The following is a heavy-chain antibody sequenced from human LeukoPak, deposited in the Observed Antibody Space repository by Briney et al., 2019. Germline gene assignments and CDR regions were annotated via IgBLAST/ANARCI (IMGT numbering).Heavy chain of an antibody. CDR1: GFTFSSYA. CDR2: ISYDGSNK. J-gene: IGHJ4*02. CDR3: AKLGYCSSTSCQPIY. V-gene: IGHV3-30-3*02. D-gene: IGHD2-2*01. Sequence: RSVRLSCAASGFTFSSYAMHWVRQAPGKGLEWVAVISYDGSNKYYADSVKGRSTISRDNSKNTLYLQMNSLRAEDTAVYYCAKLGYCSSTSCQPIYWGQGTLVTVSS.